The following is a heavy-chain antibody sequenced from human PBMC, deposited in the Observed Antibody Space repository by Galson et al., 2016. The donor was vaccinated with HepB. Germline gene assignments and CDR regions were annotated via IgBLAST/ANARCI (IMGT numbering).Heavy chain of an antibody. J-gene: IGHJ6*03. CDR1: GFTFSSYA. Sequence: SLRLSCAASGFTFSSYAMNWVRQAPGKGLEWVASITSSGNSTYYADSVKGRFTISRDNSTNTVYLQMSSLRAEDTDVYYCARDGQMADYKDYFYNMDVWGQGTPVTVSS. D-gene: IGHD3-10*01. CDR2: ITSSGNST. CDR3: ARDGQMADYKDYFYNMDV. V-gene: IGHV3-23*01.